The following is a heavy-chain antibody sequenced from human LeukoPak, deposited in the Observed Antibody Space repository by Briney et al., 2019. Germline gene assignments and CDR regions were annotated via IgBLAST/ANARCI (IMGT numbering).Heavy chain of an antibody. D-gene: IGHD5-18*01. V-gene: IGHV3-74*01. Sequence: PGGSLRLSCAAPGVTLSSYWMHSVRQAPGKRLVWLSRLNRDGGSTPYADSVKGRFTISRDNAKNTRYLHMYSLRTENTAVYYIASAGDSCEIDYWGQGSLVSVSS. CDR3: ASAGDSCEIDY. J-gene: IGHJ4*02. CDR2: LNRDGGST. CDR1: GVTLSSYW.